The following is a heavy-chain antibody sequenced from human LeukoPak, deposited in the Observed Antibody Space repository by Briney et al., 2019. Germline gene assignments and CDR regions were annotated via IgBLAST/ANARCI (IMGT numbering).Heavy chain of an antibody. CDR1: GFTFDDYA. V-gene: IGHV3-43*02. Sequence: GGSLRLSCAASGFTFDDYAMHWVRQAPGKGLEWVPLISGDGGSTYYADSVRGRFTISRDNSKNSLYLQMNSLRTEDTALYYCAKDIFKVGGYWYDYWGQGTLVTVSS. J-gene: IGHJ4*02. CDR3: AKDIFKVGGYWYDY. D-gene: IGHD1-26*01. CDR2: ISGDGGST.